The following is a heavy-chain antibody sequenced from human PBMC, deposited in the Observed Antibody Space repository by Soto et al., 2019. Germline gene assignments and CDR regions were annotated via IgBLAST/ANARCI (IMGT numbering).Heavy chain of an antibody. CDR1: GFTFSSHV. Sequence: EVQLLESGGGLVQPGGSLRLSCAASGFTFSSHVMSWVRQAPGKGLEWVSGICNGGGSKDYADSVKGRFTISRDNSKNTLHLQMKSLRAEDTAVYYCARSREIIASAGSFDYWGQGTLVTVSS. J-gene: IGHJ4*02. V-gene: IGHV3-23*01. CDR3: ARSREIIASAGSFDY. CDR2: ICNGGGSK. D-gene: IGHD3-10*01.